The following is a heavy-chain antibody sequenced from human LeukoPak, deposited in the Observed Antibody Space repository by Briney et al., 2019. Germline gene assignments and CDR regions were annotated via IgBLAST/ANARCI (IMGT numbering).Heavy chain of an antibody. CDR2: IIPILGIA. D-gene: IGHD3-9*01. V-gene: IGHV1-69*04. Sequence: VASVTVSCKASGGTFSSYAISWVRQAPGQGLEWMGRIIPILGIANYAQKFQGRVTITADKSTSTAYMELRSLRSDDTAVYYCARDHALVLRYFDCHECGVDYYYYGMDVWGQGTTVTVSS. CDR3: ARDHALVLRYFDCHECGVDYYYYGMDV. J-gene: IGHJ6*02. CDR1: GGTFSSYA.